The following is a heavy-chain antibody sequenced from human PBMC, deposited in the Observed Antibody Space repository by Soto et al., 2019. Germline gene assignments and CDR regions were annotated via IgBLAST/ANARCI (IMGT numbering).Heavy chain of an antibody. D-gene: IGHD5-12*01. CDR1: GFTVGRYD. CDR2: IQSGGAT. Sequence: QLVESGGGLFQAGGSTRLSCLVSGFTVGRYDMAWVRQAPGKGLEWASIIQSGGATYYPDSAQGRFTISRDNSKNTVYLQMNSLRVEDTGVYSCVRVLYDSGVDDLWGQGSLITVS. J-gene: IGHJ4*02. CDR3: VRVLYDSGVDDL. V-gene: IGHV3-53*01.